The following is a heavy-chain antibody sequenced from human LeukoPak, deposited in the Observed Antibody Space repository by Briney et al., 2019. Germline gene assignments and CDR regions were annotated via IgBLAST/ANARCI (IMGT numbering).Heavy chain of an antibody. CDR2: FYSGGST. J-gene: IGHJ1*01. Sequence: GGSLRLSCAASGFTVSDNYMSWVRQAPGKGLEWVSVFYSGGSTRYADSVKGRFTISRDNSKNTLYLQLNSLRAEDTAVYSCASSSWSSEYFHYWGQGTLVTVSS. CDR1: GFTVSDNY. D-gene: IGHD6-13*01. CDR3: ASSSWSSEYFHY. V-gene: IGHV3-66*01.